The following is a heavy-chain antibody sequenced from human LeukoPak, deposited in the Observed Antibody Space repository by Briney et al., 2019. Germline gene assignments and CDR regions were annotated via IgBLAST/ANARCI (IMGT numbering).Heavy chain of an antibody. CDR3: AKDGPRPERIPTYSGSYFGLGDY. V-gene: IGHV3-11*04. J-gene: IGHJ4*02. Sequence: GGSLRLSCAASGFTFSDYYMSWIRQAPGKGLEWVSYISSSGSTIYYADSVKGRFTISRDNAKNTLYLQMNSLRAEDTAVYYCAKDGPRPERIPTYSGSYFGLGDYWGQGTLVTVSS. CDR1: GFTFSDYY. D-gene: IGHD1-26*01. CDR2: ISSSGSTI.